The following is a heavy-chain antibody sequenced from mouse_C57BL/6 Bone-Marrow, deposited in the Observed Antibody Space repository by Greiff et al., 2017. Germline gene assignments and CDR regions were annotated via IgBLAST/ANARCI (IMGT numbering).Heavy chain of an antibody. V-gene: IGHV1-4*01. CDR3: ARSNDFLFAY. Sequence: VQLVESGAELARPGASVKMSCKASGYTFTSYTMHWVKQRPGQGLEWIGYINPSSGYTKYNQKFKDKATLTADKSSSTAYMQLSSLTSEDSAVYYCARSNDFLFAYWGQGTLVTVSA. D-gene: IGHD2-4*01. CDR1: GYTFTSYT. CDR2: INPSSGYT. J-gene: IGHJ3*01.